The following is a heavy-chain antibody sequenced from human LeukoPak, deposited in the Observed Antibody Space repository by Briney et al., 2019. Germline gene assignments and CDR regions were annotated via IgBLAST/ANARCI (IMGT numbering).Heavy chain of an antibody. D-gene: IGHD6-19*01. CDR2: ISTSDNSIYNTR. J-gene: IGHJ4*02. Sequence: PGGSLRLSCAASGFTFSSYEMHWVRQAPGKGLEWISYISTSDNSIYNTRDYADYVQGRFTISRDNAKKSLYLQMNSLRAEDTAVYYCASDPLYTSGWYYFDTWGQRTLGTVSS. CDR1: GFTFSSYE. CDR3: ASDPLYTSGWYYFDT. V-gene: IGHV3-48*03.